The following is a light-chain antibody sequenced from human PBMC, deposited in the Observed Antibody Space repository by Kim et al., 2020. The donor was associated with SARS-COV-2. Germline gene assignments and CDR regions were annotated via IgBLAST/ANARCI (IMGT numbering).Light chain of an antibody. CDR2: QDS. CDR1: KLGDKY. V-gene: IGLV3-1*01. CDR3: QAWDSSTVV. Sequence: SYELTQPPSVSVSPGQTASITCSGDKLGDKYACWYQQKPGLSPVLVIYQDSKRPSGIPERFSGSNSGNTATLTISRTQAMDEADYYCQAWDSSTVVFGGG. J-gene: IGLJ2*01.